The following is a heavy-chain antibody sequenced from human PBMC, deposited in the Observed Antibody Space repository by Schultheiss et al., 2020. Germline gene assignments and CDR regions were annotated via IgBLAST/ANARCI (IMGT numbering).Heavy chain of an antibody. CDR3: AGGPDRSSTRCCQSRFDP. J-gene: IGHJ5*02. CDR2: INHSGST. D-gene: IGHD2-2*01. V-gene: IGHV4-34*01. Sequence: SETLSLTCAVYGGSFSGSYWCWIRQPPGKRLEWIGEINHSGSTNYNQPLKSRVTITVDTSTNQFSLKLITVTAADTAVFYCAGGPDRSSTRCCQSRFDPWGQGTLVTVSS. CDR1: GGSFSGSY.